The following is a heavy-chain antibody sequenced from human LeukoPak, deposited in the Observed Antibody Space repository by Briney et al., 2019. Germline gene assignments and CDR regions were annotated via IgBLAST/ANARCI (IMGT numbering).Heavy chain of an antibody. CDR2: INPNSGGT. CDR1: GYILTDYY. CDR3: ARGMGVLVPAATWFDP. Sequence: ASVKVSCKASGYILTDYYIHWVRQAPGQGLGWMGWINPNSGGTNYAQKFQGRVTMTRDTSISTACMDLSRLRSDDTAVYYCARGMGVLVPAATWFDPWGQGTLVTVSS. J-gene: IGHJ5*02. D-gene: IGHD2-2*01. V-gene: IGHV1-2*02.